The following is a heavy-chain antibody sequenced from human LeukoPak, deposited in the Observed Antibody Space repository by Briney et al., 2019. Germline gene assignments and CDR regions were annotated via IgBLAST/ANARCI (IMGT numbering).Heavy chain of an antibody. CDR3: ATSSVWGGAFDI. J-gene: IGHJ3*02. V-gene: IGHV3-74*01. Sequence: GGSLRLSCAASGFTFSIYWMYWVRQATGKALMWVSRYDSDGSGTTYVDSVKGRFTVSRDNAKSTLYLQMSSLRAEDTAVYYCATSSVWGGAFDIWGQGTMVTVSS. D-gene: IGHD3-16*01. CDR2: YDSDGSGT. CDR1: GFTFSIYW.